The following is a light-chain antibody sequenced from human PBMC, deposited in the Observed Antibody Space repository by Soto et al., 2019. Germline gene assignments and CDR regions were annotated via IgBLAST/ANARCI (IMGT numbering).Light chain of an antibody. CDR2: GAS. J-gene: IGKJ1*01. Sequence: EIWFTQSPGTLSLSPGERATLSCRASQSVSSSYLAWYQQKPGQAPRLLIYGASIRATGIPDRFSGSGSGTDFSLTISRLEPEDFAVYYCHQYGSSPWTFGQGTKVDI. CDR3: HQYGSSPWT. V-gene: IGKV3-20*01. CDR1: QSVSSSY.